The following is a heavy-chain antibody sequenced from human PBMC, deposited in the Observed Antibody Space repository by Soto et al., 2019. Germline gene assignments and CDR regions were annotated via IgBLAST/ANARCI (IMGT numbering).Heavy chain of an antibody. CDR3: ARVLGV. CDR2: ISSSGSTT. V-gene: IGHV3-48*02. J-gene: IGHJ6*02. Sequence: PGGSLTLSCAASGFTFSTYSMNWVRQAPGKGLEWVSYISSSGSTTYYADSVKGRFTISRDNAKNSLYLQMSSLRDEDTAVYYCARVLGVWGQGTTVTVSS. CDR1: GFTFSTYS.